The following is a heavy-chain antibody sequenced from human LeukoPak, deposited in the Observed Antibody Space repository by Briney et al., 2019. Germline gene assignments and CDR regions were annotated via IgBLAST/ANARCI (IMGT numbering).Heavy chain of an antibody. Sequence: ASVKVSCKASGYTYTSYDINWVRQATGQGLEWMGWMNPNSGNTGYAQKFQGRVTITRNTSISTAYMELSSLRSEDTAVYYCARGVVRGVIGYYYYYMDVWGKGTTVTVSS. J-gene: IGHJ6*03. CDR3: ARGVVRGVIGYYYYYMDV. D-gene: IGHD3-10*01. CDR1: GYTYTSYD. CDR2: MNPNSGNT. V-gene: IGHV1-8*03.